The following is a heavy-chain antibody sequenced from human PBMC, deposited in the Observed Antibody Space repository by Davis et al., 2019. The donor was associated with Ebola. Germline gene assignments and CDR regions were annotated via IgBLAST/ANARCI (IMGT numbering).Heavy chain of an antibody. J-gene: IGHJ4*02. D-gene: IGHD3-22*01. Sequence: PGGSLRLSCAASGFSFNTYGMHWVRQAPGKGLEWVSAISSSAANTYYAGSVKGRYTISRDNSKNTLYLQMNSLRVEDTAVYYCAKSSGSGYYLIDYWGQGTLVTVSS. CDR2: ISSSAANT. CDR1: GFSFNTYG. V-gene: IGHV3-23*01. CDR3: AKSSGSGYYLIDY.